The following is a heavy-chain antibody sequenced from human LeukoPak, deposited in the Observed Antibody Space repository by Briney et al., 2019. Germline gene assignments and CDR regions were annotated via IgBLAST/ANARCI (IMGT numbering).Heavy chain of an antibody. V-gene: IGHV3-23*01. CDR1: GFIFSSYV. Sequence: GGSLRLSCAASGFIFSSYVMSWVRQAPGKGLEWVSSISGRGGSIYYADSVKGRFTISRDNSNNTLYLQLNSLRADDTALYYCAKGGDLTTVTAYPPDYWGQGTLVTVSS. CDR3: AKGGDLTTVTAYPPDY. D-gene: IGHD4-17*01. CDR2: ISGRGGSI. J-gene: IGHJ4*02.